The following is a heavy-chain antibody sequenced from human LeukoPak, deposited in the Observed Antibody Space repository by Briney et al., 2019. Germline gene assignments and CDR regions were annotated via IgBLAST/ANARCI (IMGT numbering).Heavy chain of an antibody. CDR3: ARGGYYGSGNDFRFDP. J-gene: IGHJ5*02. D-gene: IGHD3-10*01. Sequence: PSETMSLTCTVSGGSISSYYWSWIRQPPGKGLEWIGYIYYSGSTNYKPSLKSRVTVSVDTSKNQFSLKLSSVTAADTAVYYCARGGYYGSGNDFRFDPWGQGTLVTVSS. V-gene: IGHV4-59*01. CDR2: IYYSGST. CDR1: GGSISSYY.